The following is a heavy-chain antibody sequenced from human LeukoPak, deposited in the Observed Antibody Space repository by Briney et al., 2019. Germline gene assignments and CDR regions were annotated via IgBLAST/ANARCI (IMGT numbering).Heavy chain of an antibody. CDR3: ARDQNPRQPNDAFDI. CDR2: IYSDGST. D-gene: IGHD6-6*01. J-gene: IGHJ3*02. V-gene: IGHV3-53*01. CDR1: GLTVSSNY. Sequence: GGSLRLSCAASGLTVSSNYMSWVRQAPGKGLEWVSVIYSDGSTYYADSVKGRFTISRDNAKNTLYLQMNSLRAEDSAVYYCARDQNPRQPNDAFDIWGQGTMVIVSS.